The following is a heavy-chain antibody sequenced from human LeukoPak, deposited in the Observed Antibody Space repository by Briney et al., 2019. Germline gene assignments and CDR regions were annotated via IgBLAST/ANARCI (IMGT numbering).Heavy chain of an antibody. CDR3: ARDSGITATTAFAFDV. Sequence: SETLSLTCTVSGDSISNYYWNWIRQPAGKELEWIGRSSVSGSTNYNPSLKSRVTMSVDTSKKQFSLKLSSVTAADTAVYFCARDSGITATTAFAFDVWGQGTEVTVSS. CDR1: GDSISNYY. V-gene: IGHV4-4*07. CDR2: SSVSGST. D-gene: IGHD1-20*01. J-gene: IGHJ3*01.